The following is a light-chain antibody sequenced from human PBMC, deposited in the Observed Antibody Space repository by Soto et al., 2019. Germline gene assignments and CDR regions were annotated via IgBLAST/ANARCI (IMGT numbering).Light chain of an antibody. J-gene: IGKJ3*01. CDR3: LQSYSKPRT. CDR2: AAS. Sequence: IQMTQSPSSLSASVGDRVPITCRASQSISIYLNWYQQKPGKAPNLLTYAASSMQSGVPSRFGGSGYGTDFALTSSSLKRLDLGTYYCLQSYSKPRTFGPGTKVDIK. CDR1: QSISIY. V-gene: IGKV1-39*01.